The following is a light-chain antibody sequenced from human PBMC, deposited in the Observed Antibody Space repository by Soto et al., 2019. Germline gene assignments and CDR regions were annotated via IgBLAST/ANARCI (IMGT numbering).Light chain of an antibody. J-gene: IGLJ1*01. V-gene: IGLV2-14*01. CDR1: SSDVGGYNY. CDR3: SSYTSSRTHYV. Sequence: QSALTQPASVSGSPGQSFTISFPGTSSDVGGYNYVSWYQQHPGKAPKLMIYEVSNRPSGVSNRFSGSKSGNTASLTISGRQAEDEADYYCSSYTSSRTHYVFGTGTKGTGL. CDR2: EVS.